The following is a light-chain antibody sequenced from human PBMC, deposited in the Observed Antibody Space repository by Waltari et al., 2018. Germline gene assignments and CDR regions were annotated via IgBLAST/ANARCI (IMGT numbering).Light chain of an antibody. J-gene: IGLJ2*01. Sequence: QSLLTHPPPASGTPGQRLTISCSRSISSIGGTIVNSYQMLPGVSPKLLIYSDNQRPSGVPDRFSGSRSGNSVSLAISGLQSEDEADYYCAAWDDSLNVTFGGGTKLTVL. V-gene: IGLV1-44*01. CDR1: ISSIGGTI. CDR3: AAWDDSLNVT. CDR2: SDN.